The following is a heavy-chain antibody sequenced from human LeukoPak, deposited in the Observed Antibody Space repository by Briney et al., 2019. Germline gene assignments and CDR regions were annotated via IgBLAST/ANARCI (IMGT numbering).Heavy chain of an antibody. CDR2: IKPDGNEQ. J-gene: IGHJ4*02. CDR1: GFTFSSYW. V-gene: IGHV3-7*05. Sequence: GGSLRLSCAASGFTFSSYWMTWVSQAPGKGLEWVANIKPDGNEQHYVDSVKGRLTISRDNAKNSLYLKVDSLRAEDTAVYYCASIYGDYWGQGTLVTVSS. CDR3: ASIYGDY. D-gene: IGHD2-2*02.